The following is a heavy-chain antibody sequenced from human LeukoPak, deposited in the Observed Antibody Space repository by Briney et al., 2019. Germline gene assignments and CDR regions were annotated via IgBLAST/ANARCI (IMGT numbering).Heavy chain of an antibody. Sequence: GGSLRLSCAASGFTFSDYYMSWIRQAPGKGLEWISYIHSRGSTTYYADSVKGRFTISRDNAKNSLFLQMNSLRVEDTAVYYCARDSPLAYGVLGEASSDYWGQGTLVTVSS. V-gene: IGHV3-11*01. D-gene: IGHD4-17*01. CDR1: GFTFSDYY. J-gene: IGHJ4*02. CDR3: ARDSPLAYGVLGEASSDY. CDR2: IHSRGSTT.